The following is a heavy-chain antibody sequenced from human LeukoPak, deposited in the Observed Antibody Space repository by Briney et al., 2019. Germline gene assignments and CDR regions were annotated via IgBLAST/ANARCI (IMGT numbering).Heavy chain of an antibody. CDR2: IYYSGST. V-gene: IGHV4-59*01. J-gene: IGHJ5*02. CDR1: GGSISSYY. CDR3: ARDSSAVDTAMVRGWFDP. Sequence: ASETLSLTCTVSGGSISSYYWSWIRQPPGKGLESIGYIYYSGSTNYNPSLKSRVTISVDTSKNQFSLKLSSVTAADTAVYYYARDSSAVDTAMVRGWFDPWGQGTLVTVSS. D-gene: IGHD5-18*01.